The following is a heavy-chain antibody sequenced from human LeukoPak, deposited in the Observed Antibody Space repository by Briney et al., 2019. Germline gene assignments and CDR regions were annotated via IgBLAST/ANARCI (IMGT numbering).Heavy chain of an antibody. CDR2: ISYDGSNK. D-gene: IGHD6-19*01. CDR1: GFTFSSYG. J-gene: IGHJ4*02. Sequence: GGSLRLSCAASGFTFSSYGMHWVRQAPGKGLEWVAVISYDGSNKYYADSVKGRFTISRDNSRNTLYLQMNSLRAEDTAVYYCAKDHSSGIDYWGQGTLVTVSS. CDR3: AKDHSSGIDY. V-gene: IGHV3-30*18.